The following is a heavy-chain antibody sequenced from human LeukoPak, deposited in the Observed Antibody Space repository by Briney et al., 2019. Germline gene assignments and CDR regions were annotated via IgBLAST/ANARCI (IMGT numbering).Heavy chain of an antibody. CDR2: ISAYNGNT. J-gene: IGHJ5*02. V-gene: IGHV1-18*01. CDR1: GYTFTSYG. CDR3: ARVVGSGSHNWFDP. D-gene: IGHD3-10*01. Sequence: ASVTVSCKASGYTFTSYGISWGRQAPGQGLEWMGWISAYNGNTNYAQKLQGRVTMTTDTSTSTAYMELRSLRSDDTAVYYCARVVGSGSHNWFDPWGQGTLVTVSS.